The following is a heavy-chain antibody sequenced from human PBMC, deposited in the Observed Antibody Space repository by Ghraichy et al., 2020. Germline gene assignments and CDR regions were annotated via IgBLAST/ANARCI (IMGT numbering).Heavy chain of an antibody. V-gene: IGHV4-59*01. CDR3: ARARFLEWFYGMDV. J-gene: IGHJ6*02. CDR1: GGSISSYY. CDR2: IYYSGST. D-gene: IGHD3-3*01. Sequence: SETLSLTCTVSGGSISSYYWSWIRQPPGKGLEWIGYIYYSGSTNYNPSLKSRVTISVDTSKNQFSLKLSSVTAADTAVYYCARARFLEWFYGMDVWGQGTTVTVSS.